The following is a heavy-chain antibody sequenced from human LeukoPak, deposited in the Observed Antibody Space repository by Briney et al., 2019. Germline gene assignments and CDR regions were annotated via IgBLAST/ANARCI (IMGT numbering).Heavy chain of an antibody. CDR3: ARAHVDIVATITPRVFTFDY. CDR1: GYTFTSYY. D-gene: IGHD5-12*01. J-gene: IGHJ4*02. CDR2: INPSGGST. Sequence: ASVKVSCKASGYTFTSYYMHWVRQAPGQGLEWMGIINPSGGSTSYAQKFQGRVTMTRDTSTSTVYMELSSLRSEDTAVYYCARAHVDIVATITPRVFTFDYWGQGTLVTVSS. V-gene: IGHV1-46*01.